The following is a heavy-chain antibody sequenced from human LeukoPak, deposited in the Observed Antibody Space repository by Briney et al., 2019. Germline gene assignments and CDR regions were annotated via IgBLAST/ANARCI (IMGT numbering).Heavy chain of an antibody. CDR2: IWYDGSNK. CDR3: ARVDYSNYSGVSDY. Sequence: GRSLRLSCAASGFTFSSYGMHWVRQAPGKGLEWVAVIWYDGSNKYYADSVKGRFTLSRDNSKNTLYLQMNSLRAEDTAVYYCARVDYSNYSGVSDYWGQGTLVTVSS. CDR1: GFTFSSYG. D-gene: IGHD4-11*01. V-gene: IGHV3-33*01. J-gene: IGHJ4*02.